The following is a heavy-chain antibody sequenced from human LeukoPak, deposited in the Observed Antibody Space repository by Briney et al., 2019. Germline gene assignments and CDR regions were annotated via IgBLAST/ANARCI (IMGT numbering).Heavy chain of an antibody. CDR2: ISGSGGNI. CDR1: GFTFSSYG. V-gene: IGHV3-23*01. J-gene: IGHJ4*02. Sequence: GGSLRLSCAASGFTFSSYGMSWVRQAPGKGLEWVSAISGSGGNIYYADSVKGRFTISRDNSKNTLYLQMNSLRAEDTAVYYCATSPRSWGSYYYDSSGYYPFDYWGQGTLVTVSS. D-gene: IGHD3-22*01. CDR3: ATSPRSWGSYYYDSSGYYPFDY.